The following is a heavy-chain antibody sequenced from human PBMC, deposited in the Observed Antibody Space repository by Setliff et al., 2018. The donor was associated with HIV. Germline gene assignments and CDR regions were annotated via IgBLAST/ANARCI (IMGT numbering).Heavy chain of an antibody. CDR1: GFTFSSYA. CDR2: ISGSGGST. Sequence: GSLKISCAASGFTFSSYAMSWVRQAPGKGLEWVSGISGSGGSTYYADSVKGRFTISRDNSKNTLYLQMNSLRAEDTAVYYCAKDSDYSNYGGLDYWGQGTLVTVSS. D-gene: IGHD4-4*01. J-gene: IGHJ4*02. CDR3: AKDSDYSNYGGLDY. V-gene: IGHV3-23*01.